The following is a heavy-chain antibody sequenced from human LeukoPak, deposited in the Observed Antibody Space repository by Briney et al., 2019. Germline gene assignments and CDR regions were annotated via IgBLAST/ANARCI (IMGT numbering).Heavy chain of an antibody. CDR2: IYYSGST. Sequence: SSQTLSLTCTVSGGSISSSSYYWGWLRQPPGKGLEWIGSIYYSGSTYYNPSLKSRVTISVDTSKNQFSLKLSSVTAADTAVYYCARGGTKTFFSVLEWPYSHPPPRLMDVWGKGTTVTVSS. J-gene: IGHJ6*03. CDR1: GGSISSSSYY. CDR3: ARGGTKTFFSVLEWPYSHPPPRLMDV. V-gene: IGHV4-39*01. D-gene: IGHD3-3*01.